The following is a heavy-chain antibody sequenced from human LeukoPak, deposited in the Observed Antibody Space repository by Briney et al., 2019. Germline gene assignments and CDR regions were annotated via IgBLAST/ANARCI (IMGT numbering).Heavy chain of an antibody. CDR3: ARVLYSSSSLTLGYYYYYYMDV. Sequence: SETLSLTCTVSGGSISGYYWSWIRQPPGKGLEWIGYIYYSGSTNYNPSLKSRVTISVDTSKNQFSLKLSSVTAADTAVYYCARVLYSSSSLTLGYYYYYYMDVWGKGTTVTISS. D-gene: IGHD6-13*01. J-gene: IGHJ6*03. V-gene: IGHV4-59*01. CDR2: IYYSGST. CDR1: GGSISGYY.